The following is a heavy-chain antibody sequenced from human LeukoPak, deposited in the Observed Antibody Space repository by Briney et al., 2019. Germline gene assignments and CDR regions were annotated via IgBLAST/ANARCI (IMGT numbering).Heavy chain of an antibody. CDR1: GFTFSSYG. J-gene: IGHJ3*02. D-gene: IGHD6-19*01. V-gene: IGHV3-30*03. Sequence: GGSLRLSCAASGFTFSSYGMHWVRQAPGKGLEWVAVISYDGSNKYYADSVKGRFTISRDNAKNSLYLQLNSLRAEDTAVYYCARDRWLAVAFDIWGQGTMVTVSS. CDR2: ISYDGSNK. CDR3: ARDRWLAVAFDI.